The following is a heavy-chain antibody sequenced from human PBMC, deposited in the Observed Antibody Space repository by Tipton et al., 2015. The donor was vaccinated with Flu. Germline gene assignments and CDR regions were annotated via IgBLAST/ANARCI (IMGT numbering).Heavy chain of an antibody. CDR3: ARSTRGYSYGYDY. CDR1: GGSFSSYY. CDR2: IYTSGST. V-gene: IGHV4-59*10. Sequence: TLSLTCAVYGGSFSSYYWSWIRQPAGKGLEWIGRIYTSGSTNYNPSLKSRVTMSVDTSKNQFSLKLSSVTAADTAVYYCARSTRGYSYGYDYWGQGTLVTVSS. J-gene: IGHJ4*02. D-gene: IGHD5-18*01.